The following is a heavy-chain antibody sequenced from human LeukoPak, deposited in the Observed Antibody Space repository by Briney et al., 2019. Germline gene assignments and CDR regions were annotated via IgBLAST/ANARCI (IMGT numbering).Heavy chain of an antibody. CDR3: ARMYSGTSYYFDF. V-gene: IGHV4-59*01. J-gene: IGHJ4*02. CDR2: FSYSGST. Sequence: SETLSLTCSVSGVSISDYHWIWIRQPPAKGLEWMGYFSYSGSTRYNPSLKSRVTMSVDTSKNQFSLRLISVAAADTAVYYCARMYSGTSYYFDFWGRGTLVTVSS. D-gene: IGHD1-26*01. CDR1: GVSISDYH.